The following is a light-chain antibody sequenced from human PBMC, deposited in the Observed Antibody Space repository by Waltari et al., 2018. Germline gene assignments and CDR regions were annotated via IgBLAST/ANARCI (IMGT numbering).Light chain of an antibody. J-gene: IGKJ4*01. CDR2: GAS. V-gene: IGKV1-12*01. CDR3: QQAFVEVS. CDR1: QSIVNW. Sequence: DIQITQSASSVSAAVEDRVTITCLASQSIVNWLAWYQQRPGKAPKLLIYGASNLQGGVPSRFSGSGSGTDFTLTINNLQPEDFATYYCQQAFVEVSFAGGTRVEIK.